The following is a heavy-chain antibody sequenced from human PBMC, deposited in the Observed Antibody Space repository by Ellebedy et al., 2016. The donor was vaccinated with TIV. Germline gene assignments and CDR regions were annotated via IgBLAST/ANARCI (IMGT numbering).Heavy chain of an antibody. Sequence: MPSETLSLTCTVSGGSIGSYYWSWIRQPPGKGLEWIGEINHSGSTNYNPSLKSRVTISVDTSKNQFSLKLSSVTAADTAVYYCARVVPQSLGYYFDYWGQGTLVTVSS. CDR1: GGSIGSYY. CDR3: ARVVPQSLGYYFDY. D-gene: IGHD7-27*01. J-gene: IGHJ4*02. V-gene: IGHV4-34*01. CDR2: INHSGST.